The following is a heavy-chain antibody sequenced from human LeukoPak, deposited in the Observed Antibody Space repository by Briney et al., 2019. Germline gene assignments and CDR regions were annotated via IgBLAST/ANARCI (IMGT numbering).Heavy chain of an antibody. J-gene: IGHJ5*02. D-gene: IGHD6-13*01. CDR2: IYTSGST. Sequence: SETLSLTCTVSGGSISSYYWSWIRQPAGKGLEWIGRIYTSGSTNYNPSLKSRVTMSVDTSRNQFSLKLSSVTAADTAVYYCARDLYPPRRIAAESGPGWFDPWGQGTLVTVPS. V-gene: IGHV4-4*07. CDR1: GGSISSYY. CDR3: ARDLYPPRRIAAESGPGWFDP.